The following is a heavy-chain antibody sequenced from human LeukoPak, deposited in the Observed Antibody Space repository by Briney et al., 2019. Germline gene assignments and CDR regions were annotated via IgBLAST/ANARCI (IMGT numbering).Heavy chain of an antibody. Sequence: GGSLRLSCAASGFTFSSYSMNWVRQAPGKGLEWVSSISSSSSYIYYADSVKGRFTISRENDKNSLYLQMNSLRGEDTAVYYCARGSGRSYLPFDYWGQGTLVTVSS. D-gene: IGHD1-26*01. CDR2: ISSSSSYI. J-gene: IGHJ4*02. V-gene: IGHV3-21*01. CDR1: GFTFSSYS. CDR3: ARGSGRSYLPFDY.